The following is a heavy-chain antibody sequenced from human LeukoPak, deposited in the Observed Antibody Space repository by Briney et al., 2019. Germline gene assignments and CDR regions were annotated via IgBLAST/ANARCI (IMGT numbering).Heavy chain of an antibody. D-gene: IGHD5-18*01. Sequence: SETLSLTCTVSGGSISSYYWSWIRQPPGKGLEWIGYIYYSGSTNYNPSLKSRVTISVDTSKNQFSLKLSSVTAADTAVYYCASSSRGYSYGYDYWGQGTLVTVSS. CDR1: GGSISSYY. V-gene: IGHV4-59*01. CDR2: IYYSGST. CDR3: ASSSRGYSYGYDY. J-gene: IGHJ4*02.